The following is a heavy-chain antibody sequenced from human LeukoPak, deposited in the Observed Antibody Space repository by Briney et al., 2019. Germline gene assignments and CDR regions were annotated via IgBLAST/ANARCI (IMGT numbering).Heavy chain of an antibody. J-gene: IGHJ4*02. D-gene: IGHD2-21*02. CDR3: ARLPGYCGGDCYSDY. Sequence: SETLSLTCTVSGGSISNYYWSWIRQPPGKGLEWIGYIYYSGSTNYNPSLKSRVTISVDTSKNQFSLKLSSVTAADTAVYYCARLPGYCGGDCYSDYWGQGTLVTVSS. CDR2: IYYSGST. V-gene: IGHV4-59*08. CDR1: GGSISNYY.